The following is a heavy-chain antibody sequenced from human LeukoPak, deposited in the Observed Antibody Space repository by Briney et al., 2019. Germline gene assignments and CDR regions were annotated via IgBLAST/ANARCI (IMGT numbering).Heavy chain of an antibody. J-gene: IGHJ4*02. CDR1: GFTVSSNY. V-gene: IGHV3-53*01. CDR2: IYSGGSA. Sequence: GGSLRLSCAASGFTVSSNYMSWVRQAPGKGLEWVSVIYSGGSAYYADSVKGRFTISRDNSKNTLYLQMNSLRAEDTVVYYCARTWLRFGFDYWGQGTLVTVSS. CDR3: ARTWLRFGFDY. D-gene: IGHD5-12*01.